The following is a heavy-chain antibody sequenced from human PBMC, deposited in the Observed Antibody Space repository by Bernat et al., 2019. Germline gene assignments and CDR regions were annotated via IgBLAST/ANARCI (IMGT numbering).Heavy chain of an antibody. V-gene: IGHV3-7*03. Sequence: VESGGGLVQPGGSLRLSCAASGFRFRGFWMSWVRQAPGKGLEWVANIKDDGSAKHYGESVEGRFTISRDNAKNSLYLQMNDLRVDDTAFYYCATIQSWRFDYWGQATLVTVSS. J-gene: IGHJ4*02. CDR1: GFRFRGFW. D-gene: IGHD2-2*02. CDR3: ATIQSWRFDY. CDR2: IKDDGSAK.